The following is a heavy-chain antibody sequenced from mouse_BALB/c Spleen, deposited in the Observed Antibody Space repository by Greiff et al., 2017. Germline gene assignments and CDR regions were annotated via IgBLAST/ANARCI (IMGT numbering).Heavy chain of an antibody. CDR3: ARDQDYYGSSPRFAY. V-gene: IGHV2-9*02. CDR2: IWAGGST. J-gene: IGHJ3*01. Sequence: VKVEESGPGLVAPSQSLSITCTVSGFSLTSYGVHWVRQPPGKGLEWLGVIWAGGSTNYNSALMSRLSISKDNSKSQVFLKMNSLQTDDTAMYYCARDQDYYGSSPRFAYWGQGTLVTVSA. D-gene: IGHD1-1*01. CDR1: GFSLTSYG.